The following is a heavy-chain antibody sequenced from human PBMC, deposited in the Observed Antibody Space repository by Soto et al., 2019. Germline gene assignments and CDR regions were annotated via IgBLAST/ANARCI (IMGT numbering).Heavy chain of an antibody. D-gene: IGHD3-10*01. Sequence: ASVKVSCKASGYTFTNYGISWVRQAPGQGLEWMGWINVYNGNTKYAQKVQGRVTMTTDTSTSTAYMELRSLRSDDTAVYYCARGVGSGSYYNQYNWFDPWGQGTLVTVPS. CDR1: GYTFTNYG. CDR3: ARGVGSGSYYNQYNWFDP. J-gene: IGHJ5*02. CDR2: INVYNGNT. V-gene: IGHV1-18*01.